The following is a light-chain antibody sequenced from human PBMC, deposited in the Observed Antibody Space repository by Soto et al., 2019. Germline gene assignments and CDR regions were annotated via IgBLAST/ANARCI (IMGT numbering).Light chain of an antibody. J-gene: IGKJ1*01. CDR2: GAS. Sequence: EIGLTQSPGTLSLSPGERATLSCRAIQSVSSSYLAWYQQKPGQAPRLLIYGASSRATGIPDRFGGSGSGTDFTLTISRLEPEDFAVYYCQQYGSSPPFTFGQGTKVDIK. CDR1: QSVSSSY. V-gene: IGKV3-20*01. CDR3: QQYGSSPPFT.